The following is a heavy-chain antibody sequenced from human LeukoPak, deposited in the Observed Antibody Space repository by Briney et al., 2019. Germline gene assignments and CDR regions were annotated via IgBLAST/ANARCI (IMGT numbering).Heavy chain of an antibody. D-gene: IGHD2-21*01. CDR1: ESTFRNFA. Sequence: GGSLRLSCAASESTFRNFAMHWVRQTPDKGLEWVALISFDGVTTYYADSVRGRFTISRDNSKNTLFLQMNSLRGEDTAVYYCAREYSDSYGVIGHFDSWGQGTLVPVSS. CDR3: AREYSDSYGVIGHFDS. J-gene: IGHJ4*02. CDR2: ISFDGVTT. V-gene: IGHV3-30-3*01.